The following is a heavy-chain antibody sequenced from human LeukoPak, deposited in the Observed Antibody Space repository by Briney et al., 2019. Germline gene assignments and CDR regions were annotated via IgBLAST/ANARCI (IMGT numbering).Heavy chain of an antibody. V-gene: IGHV3-30*03. CDR1: GFNVSSKY. J-gene: IGHJ6*03. Sequence: GGSLRLSCAASGFNVSSKYMNWVRQAPGKGLEWVAVISYDGSNKYYSDSVKGRFTISRDNSKNTLYLQMNSLRAEDTAVYYCARDGDSYGTSSYYYMDVWGKGTTVTVSS. CDR2: ISYDGSNK. D-gene: IGHD5-18*01. CDR3: ARDGDSYGTSSYYYMDV.